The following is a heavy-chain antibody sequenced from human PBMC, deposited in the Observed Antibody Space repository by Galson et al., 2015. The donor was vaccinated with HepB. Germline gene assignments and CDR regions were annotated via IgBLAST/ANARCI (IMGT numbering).Heavy chain of an antibody. Sequence: SVQVSCKASGGTFSSYAISWVRRAPGQGLEWMGRIVPVLDVANYAQSFQGRVTITADKSTNTAYMELSRLRSEDPAVYYCARARDAGTYLYYYYGMDVWGQGTTVTVSS. CDR1: GGTFSSYA. V-gene: IGHV1-69*04. CDR3: ARARDAGTYLYYYYGMDV. CDR2: IVPVLDVA. J-gene: IGHJ6*02. D-gene: IGHD1-26*01.